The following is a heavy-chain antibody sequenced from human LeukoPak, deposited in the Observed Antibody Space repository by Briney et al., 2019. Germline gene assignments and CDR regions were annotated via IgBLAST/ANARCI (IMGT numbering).Heavy chain of an antibody. V-gene: IGHV3-30-3*01. CDR2: ISYDGSNR. Sequence: GGSLRLSCAASGFTFSSYAMHWVRQAPGKGLEWVAVISYDGSNRYYADSVKGRFTISRDNSKNTLYLQMNSLRAEDTAVYYCARDRRSWFDYWGQGTLVTVSS. J-gene: IGHJ4*02. CDR1: GFTFSSYA. CDR3: ARDRRSWFDY.